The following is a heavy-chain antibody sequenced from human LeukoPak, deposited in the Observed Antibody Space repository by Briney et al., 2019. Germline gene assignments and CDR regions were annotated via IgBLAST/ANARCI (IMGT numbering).Heavy chain of an antibody. J-gene: IGHJ6*03. CDR3: ARILEYSSSSLWYYYYMDV. Sequence: ASVKVSCKASGYTFTSYGISRVRQAPGQGLEWMGWISAYNGNTNYAQKLQGRVTMTTDTSTSTAYMELRSLRSDDTAVYYCARILEYSSSSLWYYYYMDVWGKGTTVTVSS. CDR2: ISAYNGNT. V-gene: IGHV1-18*01. D-gene: IGHD6-6*01. CDR1: GYTFTSYG.